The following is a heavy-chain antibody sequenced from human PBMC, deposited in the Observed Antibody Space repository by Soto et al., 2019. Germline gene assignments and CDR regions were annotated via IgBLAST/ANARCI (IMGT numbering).Heavy chain of an antibody. CDR2: IYYSGST. CDR1: GGSISSYY. CDR3: ARRADRGRFDP. J-gene: IGHJ5*02. V-gene: IGHV4-59*01. D-gene: IGHD1-26*01. Sequence: QVQLQESGPGLVKPSETLSLTCTVSGGSISSYYWSWIRQPPGKGLEWIGYIYYSGSTNYNPSLKSRVTISVDTSKNQFSLKLSSVTAADTAVYYCARRADRGRFDPWGQGTLVTVSS.